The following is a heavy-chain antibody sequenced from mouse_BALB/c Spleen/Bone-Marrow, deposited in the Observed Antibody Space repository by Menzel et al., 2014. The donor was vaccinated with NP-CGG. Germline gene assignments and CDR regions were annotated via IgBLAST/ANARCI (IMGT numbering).Heavy chain of an antibody. V-gene: IGHV14-4*02. CDR2: IDPEHGDT. CDR1: SFHIKDYY. Sequence: VQLQQPGAAFVRTGASVTLSCTAYSFHIKDYYIHWVKQRPEQGLEWIGWIDPEHGDTGNAPEGQDRATLNADTSSNTAYLQLTSLTSVDTAAYYFKLNVFGTSTAWLAYWGQGTLVTVPA. J-gene: IGHJ3*01. D-gene: IGHD2-14*01. CDR3: KLNVFGTSTAWLAY.